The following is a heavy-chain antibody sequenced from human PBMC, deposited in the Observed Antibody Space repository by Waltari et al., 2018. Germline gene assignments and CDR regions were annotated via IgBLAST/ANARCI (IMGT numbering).Heavy chain of an antibody. CDR1: GGSISSHY. Sequence: QVQLQDSGPGLVKPSETLSLTCTASGGSISSHYSSLIRQPPGKGLEWIGYIYYSGSTNYNPSLKSRVTISVDTSKNQFSLKLSPVTAADTAVYYCARRRYSSSWDYYYYYMDVWGKGTTVTVSS. CDR3: ARRRYSSSWDYYYYYMDV. CDR2: IYYSGST. J-gene: IGHJ6*03. D-gene: IGHD6-13*01. V-gene: IGHV4-59*11.